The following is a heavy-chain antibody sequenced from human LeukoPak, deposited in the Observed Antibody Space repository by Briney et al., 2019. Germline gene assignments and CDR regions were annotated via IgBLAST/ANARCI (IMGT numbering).Heavy chain of an antibody. J-gene: IGHJ4*02. V-gene: IGHV3-53*01. CDR1: GFTFSSYA. D-gene: IGHD5-18*01. CDR3: ARARGYSYGYDYYFDY. CDR2: IYSGGST. Sequence: GGSLRLSCAASGFTFSSYAMSWVRQAPGKGLEWVSVIYSGGSTYYADSVKGRFTISRDNSKNTLYLQMNSLRAEDTAVYYCARARGYSYGYDYYFDYWGQGTLVTVSS.